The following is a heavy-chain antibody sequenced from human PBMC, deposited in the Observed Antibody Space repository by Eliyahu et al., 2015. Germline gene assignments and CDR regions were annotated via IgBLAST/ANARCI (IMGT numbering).Heavy chain of an antibody. D-gene: IGHD3-22*01. CDR2: ISGSSDSK. CDR3: ARDDYYYDSSASQIIQYYFDL. V-gene: IGHV3-21*01. Sequence: VASISGSSDSKHYADSVKGRFTISRDNAKSSLYLQMNGLRAEDTAVYYCARDDYYYDSSASQIIQYYFDLWGQGTQVTVSS. J-gene: IGHJ4*02.